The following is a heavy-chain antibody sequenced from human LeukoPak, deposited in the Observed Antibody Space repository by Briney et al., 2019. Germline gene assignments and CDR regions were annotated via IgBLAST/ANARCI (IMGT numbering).Heavy chain of an antibody. CDR2: ISSSISTI. Sequence: GGSLRLSCAASGFTFSSYSMNWVRRAQGKGLEWVSYISSSISTIYYAASVNGRFTNSRDNAKNSLYLQMNSLRAEDTAVYYCARAGELVVVVPAATFDYWGQGTLVTVSS. CDR1: GFTFSSYS. CDR3: ARAGELVVVVPAATFDY. J-gene: IGHJ4*02. V-gene: IGHV3-48*01. D-gene: IGHD2-2*01.